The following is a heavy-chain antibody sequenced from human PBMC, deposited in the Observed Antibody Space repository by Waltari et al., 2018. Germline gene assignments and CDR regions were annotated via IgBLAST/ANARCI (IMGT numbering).Heavy chain of an antibody. CDR3: VRWAFLDV. CDR1: GFSFSTYW. Sequence: EVLLLESVGGLVQPGGSLRLSCSASGFSFSTYWMNWARQAPGEGVVGVSRIKGDGSSTAHADSVKGRFTTSRDNAKNTVDLQMNSRRADDTAVYYCVRWAFLDVLGQGTTVTVSS. J-gene: IGHJ6*02. D-gene: IGHD3-16*01. V-gene: IGHV3-74*01. CDR2: IKGDGSST.